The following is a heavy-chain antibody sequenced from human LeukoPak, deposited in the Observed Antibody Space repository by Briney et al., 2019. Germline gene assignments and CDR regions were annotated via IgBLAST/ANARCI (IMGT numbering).Heavy chain of an antibody. Sequence: SETLSLTCTVSGGSISSYYWSWIRQPPGKGLEWIGYIYYSGSTNYNPSLKSRVTISVDTSKNQFSLKLSSVTAADTAVYYCAKYRTTSAPPRNFDYWGQGTLVTVSS. V-gene: IGHV4-59*01. CDR2: IYYSGST. J-gene: IGHJ4*02. D-gene: IGHD1-14*01. CDR1: GGSISSYY. CDR3: AKYRTTSAPPRNFDY.